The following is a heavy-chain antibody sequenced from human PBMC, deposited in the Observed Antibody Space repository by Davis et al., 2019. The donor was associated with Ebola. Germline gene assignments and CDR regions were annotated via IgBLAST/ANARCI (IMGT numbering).Heavy chain of an antibody. Sequence: PGGSLRLSCAASGFTFDDYAMHWVRQAPGKGLEWVSGISWNSGSIGYADSVKGRFTISRDNAKNSLYLQMNSLRAEDTALYYCAKDMIFGVVTQRGSDDAFDIWGQGTMVTVSS. D-gene: IGHD3-3*01. V-gene: IGHV3-9*01. J-gene: IGHJ3*02. CDR3: AKDMIFGVVTQRGSDDAFDI. CDR1: GFTFDDYA. CDR2: ISWNSGSI.